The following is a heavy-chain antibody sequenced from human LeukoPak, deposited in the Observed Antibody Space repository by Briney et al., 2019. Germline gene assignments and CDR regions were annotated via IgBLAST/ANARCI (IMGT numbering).Heavy chain of an antibody. CDR3: VNSGFDP. V-gene: IGHV3-48*03. CDR2: ISSGGRTI. J-gene: IGHJ5*02. CDR1: GFNFSSHE. Sequence: GGSLRLSCAASGFNFSSHEMNWVRQAPGKGLEWVSAISSGGRTIYYADSVKGRFTISRDNFKNTLSLQMNGLRVEDTGLYYCVNSGFDPWGQGTLVTVSS. D-gene: IGHD3-10*01.